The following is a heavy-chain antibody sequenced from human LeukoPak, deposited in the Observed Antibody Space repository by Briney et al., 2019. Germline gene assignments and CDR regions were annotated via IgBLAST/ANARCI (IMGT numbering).Heavy chain of an antibody. V-gene: IGHV5-51*01. Sequence: PGESLKISCQVSGYSFTSSWIGWARQMPGKGLEWMAIINPGDSDTRYSPSFQGQVTISADKSISTVYLQWGSLKASDTAMYYCARQPGAGWFDPWGQGTLVTVSS. CDR3: ARQPGAGWFDP. J-gene: IGHJ5*02. CDR1: GYSFTSSW. D-gene: IGHD3-10*01. CDR2: INPGDSDT.